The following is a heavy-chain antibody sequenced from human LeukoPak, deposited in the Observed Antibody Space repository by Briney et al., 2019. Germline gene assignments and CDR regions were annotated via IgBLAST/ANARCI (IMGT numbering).Heavy chain of an antibody. Sequence: PGRSLRLSCAASGFTFSSFGMHWVRQAPGKGLEWVGRIKSKTDGGTTDYAAPVKGRFTISRDDSKNTLYLQMNSLKTEDTAVYYCTTRGSWHNYYYYYYMDVWGKGTTVTVSS. CDR2: IKSKTDGGTT. CDR3: TTRGSWHNYYYYYYMDV. D-gene: IGHD6-13*01. CDR1: GFTFSSFG. V-gene: IGHV3-15*01. J-gene: IGHJ6*03.